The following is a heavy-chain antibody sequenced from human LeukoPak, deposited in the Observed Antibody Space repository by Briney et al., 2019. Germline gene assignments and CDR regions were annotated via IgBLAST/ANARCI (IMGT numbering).Heavy chain of an antibody. CDR3: ARDRGSPMNFYLDY. Sequence: GGTLRLSCAASGFTFSDYYMSWIRQAPGKGLEWVSYISSSGSTIYYADSVKGRFTISRDNAKNSLYLQMNSLRAEDTAVYYCARDRGSPMNFYLDYWGQGTLVTVSS. V-gene: IGHV3-11*01. CDR2: ISSSGSTI. CDR1: GFTFSDYY. J-gene: IGHJ4*02. D-gene: IGHD1-26*01.